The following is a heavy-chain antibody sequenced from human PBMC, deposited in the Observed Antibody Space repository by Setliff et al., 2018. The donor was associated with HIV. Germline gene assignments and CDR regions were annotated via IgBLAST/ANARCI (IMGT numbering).Heavy chain of an antibody. V-gene: IGHV4-59*01. J-gene: IGHJ4*02. Sequence: SETLSLTCTVSGGSISNYYWNWLRQPPGKGLEWIGYISYTGSTNYNPSLKSRVTISVDTSKNQFSLKLSSVTAADTAVYYCAGGLHYGLGKFGYWGQGTLVTVSS. CDR1: GGSISNYY. CDR2: ISYTGST. D-gene: IGHD3-10*01. CDR3: AGGLHYGLGKFGY.